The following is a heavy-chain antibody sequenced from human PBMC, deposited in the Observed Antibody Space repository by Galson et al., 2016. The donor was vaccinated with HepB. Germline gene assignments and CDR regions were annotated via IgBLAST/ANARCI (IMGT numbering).Heavy chain of an antibody. V-gene: IGHV3-48*03. Sequence: LRLSCAASGFTFSSYSMNWVRQAPGKGLEWVSYITSSGSTTYYADSVKGRFTISRDNAKNSLFLQMNSLRAEDTAVFYCARHYHPVWGQGTTVTVSS. J-gene: IGHJ6*02. D-gene: IGHD3-10*01. CDR3: ARHYHPV. CDR2: ITSSGSTT. CDR1: GFTFSSYS.